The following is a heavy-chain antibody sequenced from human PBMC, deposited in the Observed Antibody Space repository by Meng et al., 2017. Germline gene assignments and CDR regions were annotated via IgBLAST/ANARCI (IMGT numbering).Heavy chain of an antibody. CDR3: ARARGAYYYGMDV. CDR2: IIPIFGTA. CDR1: GGTFSSYA. V-gene: IGHV1-69*05. J-gene: IGHJ6*02. D-gene: IGHD1-26*01. Sequence: SVKVSCKASGGTFSSYAISWVRQAPGQGLEWTGGIIPIFGTANYAQKFQGRVTITTDESTSTAYMELSSLRSEDTAVYYCARARGAYYYGMDVWGQGTTVTVSS.